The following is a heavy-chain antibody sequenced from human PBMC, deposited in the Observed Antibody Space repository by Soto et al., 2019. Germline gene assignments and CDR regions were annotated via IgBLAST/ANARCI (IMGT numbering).Heavy chain of an antibody. CDR2: ISAYNGNT. V-gene: IGHV1-18*01. J-gene: IGHJ4*02. CDR3: ARVLYCGGDCYTSFDY. D-gene: IGHD2-21*01. Sequence: QVQLVQSVAEVKKPGASVKVSCKASGYTFTSYGISWVRQAPGQGLEWMGWISAYNGNTNYAQKLQGRVTMTTDTSTSTAYMELRSLRSDDTAVYYCARVLYCGGDCYTSFDYWGQGTLVTVSS. CDR1: GYTFTSYG.